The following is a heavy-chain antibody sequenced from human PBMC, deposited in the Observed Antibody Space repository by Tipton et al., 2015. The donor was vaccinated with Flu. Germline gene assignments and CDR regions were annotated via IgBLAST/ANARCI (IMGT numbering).Heavy chain of an antibody. D-gene: IGHD3-3*01. CDR2: VNWRGDNT. CDR1: GFNFADYV. V-gene: IGHV3-20*04. Sequence: GSLRLSCAASGFNFADYVMTWVRQAPGKGLEWVSIVNWRGDNTGYGDSVKGRFTISRDNAKNSLYLQMNSLRAEDTAFYFRARSHKIFGVVRTPFDLWGQGTLVTVSS. CDR3: ARSHKIFGVVRTPFDL. J-gene: IGHJ3*01.